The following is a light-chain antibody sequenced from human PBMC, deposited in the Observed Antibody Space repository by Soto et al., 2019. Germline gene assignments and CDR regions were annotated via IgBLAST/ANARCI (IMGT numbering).Light chain of an antibody. V-gene: IGLV2-23*02. CDR1: SSDVGSYNL. CDR3: CSYAGSSTYV. J-gene: IGLJ1*01. CDR2: EVS. Sequence: QSALTQPASVSGSPGQSITISCTGTSSDVGSYNLVSWYQQHPGKAPKVMIYEVSKRPSGVPNRFSGSKSGNTASLTISGLKAEDEADYYCCSYAGSSTYVFGTGTKVTVL.